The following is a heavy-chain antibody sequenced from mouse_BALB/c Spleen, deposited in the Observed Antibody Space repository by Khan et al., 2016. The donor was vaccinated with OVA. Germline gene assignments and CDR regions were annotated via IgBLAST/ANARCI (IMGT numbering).Heavy chain of an antibody. V-gene: IGHV2-9-2*01. Sequence: VQLQESGPGLVAPSQSLSITCTVSGFSLTSYDISWIRQPPGKGLEWLGVIWTGGGTNYNSAFMSRLSISQDNSKSQVFLKMNSLQSDDTAIYYCVRRGNYYGSFYWYFDVWGAGTTVTVSS. CDR2: IWTGGGT. CDR1: GFSLTSYD. J-gene: IGHJ1*01. CDR3: VRRGNYYGSFYWYFDV. D-gene: IGHD1-1*01.